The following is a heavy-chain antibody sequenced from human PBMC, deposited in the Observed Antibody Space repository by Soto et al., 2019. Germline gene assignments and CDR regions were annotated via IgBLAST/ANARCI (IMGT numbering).Heavy chain of an antibody. CDR3: VKDDGGYPSTAPH. Sequence: EVQLLESGGGLVQPGGCLRLSCAASGITISNYPMSWVRQAPGKGLDWVSGISGSGDRTYYADSAKGRFTISKDISKTSLSLQLDSLRVEDTAVYFCVKDDGGYPSTAPHWGQGTLVTVSS. CDR2: ISGSGDRT. D-gene: IGHD3-22*01. CDR1: GITISNYP. V-gene: IGHV3-23*01. J-gene: IGHJ4*02.